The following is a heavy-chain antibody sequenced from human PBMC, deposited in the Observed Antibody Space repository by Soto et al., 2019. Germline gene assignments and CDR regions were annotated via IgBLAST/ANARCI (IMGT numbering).Heavy chain of an antibody. CDR1: GFTFSSYG. CDR3: AKVGYCSGGSCFRNYYYYGMDV. CDR2: ISYDGSNK. V-gene: IGHV3-30*18. D-gene: IGHD2-15*01. J-gene: IGHJ6*02. Sequence: GGSLRLSCAASGFTFSSYGMHWVRQAPGKGLEWVAVISYDGSNKYYADSVKGRFTISRDNSKNTLYLQMNSLRAEDTAVYYCAKVGYCSGGSCFRNYYYYGMDVWGQGTTVTVSS.